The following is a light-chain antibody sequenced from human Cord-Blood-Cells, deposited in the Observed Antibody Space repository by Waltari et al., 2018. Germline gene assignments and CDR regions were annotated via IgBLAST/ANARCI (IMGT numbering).Light chain of an antibody. CDR1: SSDVGGYND. V-gene: IGLV2-11*01. Sequence: QSALTQPRSVSGSPGQSVTISCTGTSSDVGGYNDGSWYQQHPGKAPKLMIYDVSKRPSGVPDRFSGSKSGNTASLTISGLQAEEEADYYCGSYAGSWGFGGGTKLTVV. J-gene: IGLJ3*02. CDR3: GSYAGSWG. CDR2: DVS.